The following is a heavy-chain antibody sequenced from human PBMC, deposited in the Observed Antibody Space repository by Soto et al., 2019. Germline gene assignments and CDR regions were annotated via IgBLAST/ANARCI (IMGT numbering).Heavy chain of an antibody. CDR2: IKSKTDGGTT. CDR1: GFTCSNAW. J-gene: IGHJ4*02. Sequence: GRSLRLSYAASGFTCSNAWMNWVRQAPGKGLEWVGRIKSKTDGGTTDYAAPVKGRFTISRDDSKNTLYLQMNSLRTEDTAVYYCTGQTTVTADYWGQGTLVTVSS. D-gene: IGHD4-17*01. CDR3: TGQTTVTADY. V-gene: IGHV3-15*07.